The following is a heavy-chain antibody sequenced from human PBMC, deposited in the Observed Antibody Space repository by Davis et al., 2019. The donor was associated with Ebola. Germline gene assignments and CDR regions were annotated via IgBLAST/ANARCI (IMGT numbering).Heavy chain of an antibody. CDR3: ASLRRTITGMDDGFDI. CDR2: IFPDDSDA. V-gene: IGHV5-51*01. CDR1: GYGFTNYW. Sequence: GESLKISCKGSGYGFTNYWIGWVRQMPGKGLEWMGFIFPDDSDATYSPSFQGQVTFSADKSMKTAFLQWSSLKASDSGMYYCASLRRTITGMDDGFDIWGQGTMVTVSS. D-gene: IGHD2-8*02. J-gene: IGHJ3*02.